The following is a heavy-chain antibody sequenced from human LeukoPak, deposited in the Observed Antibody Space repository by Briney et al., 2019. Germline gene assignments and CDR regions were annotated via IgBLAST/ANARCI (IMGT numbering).Heavy chain of an antibody. CDR2: ISGSGGST. Sequence: GGSLRLSCAASGFTFSSYAMSWVRQAPGKGLEWFSAISGSGGSTYYTDSVKGRFTISRDNSKNTLYLQMNSLRAEDTAVYYCAKSRGYYYDSSNHPNWFDPWGQGTLVTVSS. CDR1: GFTFSSYA. D-gene: IGHD3-22*01. V-gene: IGHV3-23*01. J-gene: IGHJ5*02. CDR3: AKSRGYYYDSSNHPNWFDP.